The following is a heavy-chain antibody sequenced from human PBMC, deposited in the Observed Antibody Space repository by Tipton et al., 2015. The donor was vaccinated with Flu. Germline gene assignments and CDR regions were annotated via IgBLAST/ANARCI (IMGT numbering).Heavy chain of an antibody. V-gene: IGHV3-21*01. CDR2: ISASGDEI. CDR3: ARKDYIRGSYRFDY. Sequence: SLRLSCAASEFTFSSHGMSWVRQAPGEGPEWVSSISASGDEIYYADSVRGRFTISRDNGKNSLYLEMNSLRDEDTAVYYCARKDYIRGSYRFDYWGQGTLVTFSS. D-gene: IGHD3-16*02. J-gene: IGHJ4*02. CDR1: EFTFSSHG.